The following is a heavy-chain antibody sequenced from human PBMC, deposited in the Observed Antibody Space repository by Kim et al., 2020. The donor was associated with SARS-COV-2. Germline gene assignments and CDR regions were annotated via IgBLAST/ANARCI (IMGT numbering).Heavy chain of an antibody. CDR3: AHLTVLKAAADY. V-gene: IGHV2-5*02. Sequence: SGPTLVNPTQTLTLTCTFSGFSLSTSGVGVGWIRQPPGKALEGLAVIYWDDDKRYSPSLKSRLTITKDTSKNQVVLTMSNMDPVDAATYYCAHLTVLKAAADYWGQGTLVTVSS. J-gene: IGHJ4*02. CDR2: IYWDDDK. D-gene: IGHD4-4*01. CDR1: GFSLSTSGVG.